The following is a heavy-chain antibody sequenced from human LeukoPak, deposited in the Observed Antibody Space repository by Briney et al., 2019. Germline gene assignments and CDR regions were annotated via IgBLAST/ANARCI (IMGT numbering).Heavy chain of an antibody. CDR2: INPIIGTG. D-gene: IGHD3-10*01. V-gene: IGHV1-69*05. CDR1: GGTFSSYA. J-gene: IGHJ4*02. CDR3: ARTMVRGVVTNDY. Sequence: SVKVSCKASGGTFSSYAISWVRQAPGQGLEWMGRINPIIGTGNYAQKFQGRVTITTAESTSTAYMELSSLRSEDTAVYYCARTMVRGVVTNDYGGQGTLVTLSS.